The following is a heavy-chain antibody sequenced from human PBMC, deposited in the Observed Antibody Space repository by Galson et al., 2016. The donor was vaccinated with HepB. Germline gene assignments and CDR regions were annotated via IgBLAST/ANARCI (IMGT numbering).Heavy chain of an antibody. Sequence: SETLSLTCTVSGASVSSSNCYWGWIRQPPGKGLEWLASVSYSGTTDYKPSLRSRLTISADTSKNHFSLNLNSMSAADTAGYYCSRDNGPSWGYDFWGGYFNGMDVWGQGTTVAVSS. CDR2: VSYSGTT. CDR3: SRDNGPSWGYDFWGGYFNGMDV. CDR1: GASVSSSNCY. D-gene: IGHD3-3*01. V-gene: IGHV4-39*02. J-gene: IGHJ6*02.